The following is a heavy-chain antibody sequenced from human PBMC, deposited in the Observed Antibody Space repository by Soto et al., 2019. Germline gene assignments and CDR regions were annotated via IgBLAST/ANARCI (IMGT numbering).Heavy chain of an antibody. CDR2: ISGSGGST. V-gene: IGHV3-23*01. Sequence: GSLRLSCAASGFTFSSYAMSWVRQAPGKGLEWVSAISGSGGSTYYADSVKGRFTISRDNSKNTLYLQMNSLRAEDTAVYYCAKDYDSSGYYFGFDYWGQGTLVTVSS. J-gene: IGHJ4*02. CDR1: GFTFSSYA. D-gene: IGHD3-22*01. CDR3: AKDYDSSGYYFGFDY.